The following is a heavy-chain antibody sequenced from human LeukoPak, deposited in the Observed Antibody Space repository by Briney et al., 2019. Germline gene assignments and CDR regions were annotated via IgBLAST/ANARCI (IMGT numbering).Heavy chain of an antibody. J-gene: IGHJ4*02. Sequence: PGGSLRLSCAASGFSFSSYGMYWVCQAQGAGQEWVAVIWYDGSNKYYEDSVKGRFTISRDNSKTTLYLQMNSLRAEDTAVYYCARGFSGGEHQLLWHWGQGTLVTVSS. D-gene: IGHD2-2*01. V-gene: IGHV3-33*08. CDR1: GFSFSSYG. CDR3: ARGFSGGEHQLLWH. CDR2: IWYDGSNK.